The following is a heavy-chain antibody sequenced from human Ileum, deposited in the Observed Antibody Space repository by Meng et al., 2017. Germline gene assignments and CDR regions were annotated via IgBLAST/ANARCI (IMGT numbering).Heavy chain of an antibody. Sequence: GESLKISCAASGFTFSSYSMTWVRQAPGRGLEWVANINQDGSEKNYVDSVKGRFTISRDNAKNSLFLQMNSLRAEDTAVYYCARDLQTAYWGQGKRVTGAS. CDR3: ARDLQTAY. J-gene: IGHJ4*02. CDR1: GFTFSSYS. CDR2: INQDGSEK. V-gene: IGHV3-7*01. D-gene: IGHD1-1*01.